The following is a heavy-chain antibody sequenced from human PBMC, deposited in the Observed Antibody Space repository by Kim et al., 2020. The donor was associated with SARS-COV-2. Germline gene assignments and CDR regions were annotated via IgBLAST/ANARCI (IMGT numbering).Heavy chain of an antibody. CDR2: TA. D-gene: IGHD3-3*02. Sequence: TANYARKFQGRVTITADESTSTACMELSSLRSEDTAVYYCARELDYYFDYWGQGTLVTVSS. CDR3: ARELDYYFDY. J-gene: IGHJ4*02. V-gene: IGHV1-69*01.